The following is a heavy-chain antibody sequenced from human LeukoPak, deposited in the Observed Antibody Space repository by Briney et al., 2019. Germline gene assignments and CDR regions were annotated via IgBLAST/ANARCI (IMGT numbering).Heavy chain of an antibody. J-gene: IGHJ4*02. D-gene: IGHD5-18*01. CDR2: IYSGGST. CDR3: ARDGPWIQLWLGPDY. CDR1: GFTVSSNY. V-gene: IGHV3-66*01. Sequence: PGGSLRLSCAASGFTVSSNYMSWVRQAPGKGLEWVSVIYSGGSTYYADSVKGRFTISRDNSKNTLYLQMNSLRAEDTAVYYCARDGPWIQLWLGPDYWGQGTLVTVSS.